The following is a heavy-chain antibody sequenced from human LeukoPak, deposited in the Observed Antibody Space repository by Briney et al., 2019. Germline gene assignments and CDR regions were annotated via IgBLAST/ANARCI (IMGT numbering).Heavy chain of an antibody. V-gene: IGHV1-46*01. CDR2: INPSGDTT. CDR1: GYTFSTYY. Sequence: ASVKVSCKASGYTFSTYYIHWVRQAPGQGLEWMGIINPSGDTTSYAQKFQGRVTMTRDMSTSTVYMELRSLRSEDTAVYYCARDGTPNYSSGWVYMDVWGEGTTVTISS. J-gene: IGHJ6*03. CDR3: ARDGTPNYSSGWVYMDV. D-gene: IGHD6-25*01.